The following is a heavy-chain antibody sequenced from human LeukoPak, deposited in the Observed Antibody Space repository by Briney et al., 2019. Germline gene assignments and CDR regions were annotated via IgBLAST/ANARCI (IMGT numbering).Heavy chain of an antibody. CDR3: ARVAMVRGVTTTPFDY. D-gene: IGHD3-10*01. Sequence: PGESLKISRKGSGYSFTSYWIGWVRQMPGKGLEWMGIIYPGDSDTRYSPSFQGQVTISADKSISTAYLQWSSLKASDTAMYYCARVAMVRGVTTTPFDYWGQGTLVTVSS. V-gene: IGHV5-51*01. J-gene: IGHJ4*02. CDR2: IYPGDSDT. CDR1: GYSFTSYW.